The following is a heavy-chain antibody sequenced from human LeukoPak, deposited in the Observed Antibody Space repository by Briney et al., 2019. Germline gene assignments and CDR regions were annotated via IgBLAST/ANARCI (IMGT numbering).Heavy chain of an antibody. CDR3: AREGPLGSEYYDSSGHNYYMDV. CDR1: GLPLRTFW. J-gene: IGHJ6*03. D-gene: IGHD3-22*01. Sequence: TGGSLRLSWVISGLPLRTFWMSWVRQAPGKGLEWVANIKQDGSETYYVDSVRGRFTISRDNAKNSLYLQMDGLRAEDTAVYYCAREGPLGSEYYDSSGHNYYMDVWGKGTTVTVSS. CDR2: IKQDGSET. V-gene: IGHV3-7*01.